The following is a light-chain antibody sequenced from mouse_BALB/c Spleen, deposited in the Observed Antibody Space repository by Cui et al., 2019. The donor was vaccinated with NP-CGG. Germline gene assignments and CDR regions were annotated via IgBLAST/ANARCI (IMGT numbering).Light chain of an antibody. J-gene: IGLJ1*01. CDR3: ALWYSNHWV. V-gene: IGLV1*01. CDR2: GTN. Sequence: QAVVTQESALTTSPGETVTLTCRSSTGAVTTSNHANWVQEKPDHLFTGLIGGTNNRAPGVPARFSGSLIGDKAALTITGAQTEDEARYFCALWYSNHWVFGGGTKLTVL. CDR1: TGAVTTSNH.